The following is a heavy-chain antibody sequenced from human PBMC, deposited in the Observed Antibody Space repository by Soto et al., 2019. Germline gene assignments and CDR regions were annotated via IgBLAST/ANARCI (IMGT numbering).Heavy chain of an antibody. D-gene: IGHD6-13*01. Sequence: ASVKVSCKASGGTFSSYAISWVRQAPGQGLEWMGGIIPIFGTANYAQKFQGRVTITADESTSTAYMELSSLRSEDKAVYYCARNRAAAGPEYGGQGTLVTVSS. CDR1: GGTFSSYA. V-gene: IGHV1-69*13. J-gene: IGHJ4*02. CDR3: ARNRAAAGPEY. CDR2: IIPIFGTA.